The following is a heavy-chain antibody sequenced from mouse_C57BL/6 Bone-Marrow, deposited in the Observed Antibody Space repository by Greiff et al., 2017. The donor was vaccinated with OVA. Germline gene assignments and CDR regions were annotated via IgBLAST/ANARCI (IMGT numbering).Heavy chain of an antibody. CDR1: GYTFTSYW. J-gene: IGHJ2*01. Sequence: QVQLQQPGAELVKPGASVKLSCKASGYTFTSYWMQWVKQRPGQGLEWIGELDPSDSYTNYNQKFKGTATLTVDTSSSTAYMQLSSLTSEDSAVYYCARGGQLRPYYFDYWGQGTTLTVSS. CDR2: LDPSDSYT. D-gene: IGHD3-2*02. V-gene: IGHV1-50*01. CDR3: ARGGQLRPYYFDY.